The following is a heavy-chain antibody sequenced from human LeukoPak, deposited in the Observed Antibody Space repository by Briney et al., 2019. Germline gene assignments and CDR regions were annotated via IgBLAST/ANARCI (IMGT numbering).Heavy chain of an antibody. CDR2: IYYSGST. CDR3: ARHSRYFDWLHPFDY. V-gene: IGHV4-59*08. Sequence: PSETLSLTCTVSGGSISSYYWSWIRQPPGKGLEWIGYIYYSGSTDYNPSLKSRVTISVDTSKNQFSLKLSSVTAADTAVYYCARHSRYFDWLHPFDYWGQGTLVTVSS. CDR1: GGSISSYY. D-gene: IGHD3-9*01. J-gene: IGHJ4*02.